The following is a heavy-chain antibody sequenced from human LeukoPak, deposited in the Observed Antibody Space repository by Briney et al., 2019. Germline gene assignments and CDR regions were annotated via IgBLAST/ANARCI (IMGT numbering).Heavy chain of an antibody. V-gene: IGHV3-20*04. CDR3: ATFTWPEYQLPPGYMDV. CDR1: GFTFDDHG. D-gene: IGHD2-2*01. Sequence: GGSLRLSCAASGFTFDDHGMSWVRQAPGKGLEWVSGINWNGGSTGYADSVKGRFTISRDNAKNSLYLQMNSLRAEDTALYYCATFTWPEYQLPPGYMDVWGKGTTVTVSS. J-gene: IGHJ6*03. CDR2: INWNGGST.